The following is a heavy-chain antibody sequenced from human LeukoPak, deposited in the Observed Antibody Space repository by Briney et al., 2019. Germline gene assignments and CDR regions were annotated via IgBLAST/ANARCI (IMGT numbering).Heavy chain of an antibody. V-gene: IGHV3-53*01. Sequence: GGSLRPSCAASGFTFSTYWMSWVRQAPGKGLEWVSVIHSGGETYYTDSVKGRFTISRDNSKNTLYLQMNSLRAEDTAVYYCGEAGVFSGSRCFGPDRWGQGTLV. CDR1: GFTFSTYW. CDR2: IHSGGET. CDR3: GEAGVFSGSRCFGPDR. J-gene: IGHJ5*02. D-gene: IGHD3-10*01.